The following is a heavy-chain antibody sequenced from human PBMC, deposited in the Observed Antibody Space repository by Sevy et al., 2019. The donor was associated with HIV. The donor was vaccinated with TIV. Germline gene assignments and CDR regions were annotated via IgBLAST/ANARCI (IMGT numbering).Heavy chain of an antibody. CDR3: ARDFGITGTTLRGQKPPLNNWFDP. CDR1: GFTFSSYS. V-gene: IGHV3-21*01. J-gene: IGHJ5*02. Sequence: GGSLRLSCAASGFTFSSYSMNWVRQAPGKGLEWVSSISSSSSYIYYADSVKGRFIISRDNAKNSLYLQMNSLRAEDTAVYYCARDFGITGTTLRGQKPPLNNWFDPWGQGTLVTVSS. CDR2: ISSSSSYI. D-gene: IGHD1-7*01.